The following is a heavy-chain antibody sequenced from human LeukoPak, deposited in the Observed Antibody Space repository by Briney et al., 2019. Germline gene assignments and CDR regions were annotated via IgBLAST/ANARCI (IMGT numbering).Heavy chain of an antibody. CDR1: GYTFTGDY. V-gene: IGHV1-2*02. J-gene: IGHJ3*02. D-gene: IGHD1-26*01. CDR3: ARTYARGAPNAFDI. Sequence: ASVKGSCKASGYTFTGDYMHWVRQAPGQGLEWMGWINPNSGGTNYAQKFQGRVTMTRDTSISTAYMELSRLRSDDTAVYYCARTYARGAPNAFDIWGQGTMVTVSS. CDR2: INPNSGGT.